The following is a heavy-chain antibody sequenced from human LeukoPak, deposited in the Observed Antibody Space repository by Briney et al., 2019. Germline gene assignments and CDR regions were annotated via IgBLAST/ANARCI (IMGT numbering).Heavy chain of an antibody. J-gene: IGHJ4*02. CDR3: ARGVGATIGGDY. CDR1: GYTFSSYY. CDR2: INPSGGST. V-gene: IGHV1-46*01. D-gene: IGHD1-26*01. Sequence: ASVKVSCKASGYTFSSYYMHWVRQAPGQGLEWMGIINPSGGSTSYVQKFQGRVTMTRDTSTSTVYMELSSLRSEDTAVYYCARGVGATIGGDYWGQGTPVTVSS.